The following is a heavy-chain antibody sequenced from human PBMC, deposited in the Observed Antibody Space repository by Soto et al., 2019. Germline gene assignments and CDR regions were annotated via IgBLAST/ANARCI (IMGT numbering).Heavy chain of an antibody. D-gene: IGHD2-15*01. V-gene: IGHV4-39*01. CDR2: IDYSGDA. J-gene: IGHJ5*02. CDR3: ARHHVLVVDP. CDR1: GGSINSSSYY. Sequence: QVQLQETGPGLVRPSETLSLTCTVSGGSINSSSYYWGWIRQPPGKGLEWIGSIDYSGDAYYNPPLKSRVTISIDTSKNQFSLKLFSVTAADTAVYYCARHHVLVVDPWGQGTLVTVSS.